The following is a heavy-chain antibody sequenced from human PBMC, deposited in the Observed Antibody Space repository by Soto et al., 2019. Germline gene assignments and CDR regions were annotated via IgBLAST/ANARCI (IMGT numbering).Heavy chain of an antibody. CDR3: AKDSGIQLRRMDV. CDR1: GFTFDDYA. Sequence: GGSLRLSCAASGFTFDDYAMHWVRQAPGKGLEWVSGISWNSGSIGYADSVKGRFTISRDNAKNSLYLQMNSLRAEDTALYYCAKDSGIQLRRMDVWGQGTTVTVSS. D-gene: IGHD2-15*01. J-gene: IGHJ6*02. V-gene: IGHV3-9*01. CDR2: ISWNSGSI.